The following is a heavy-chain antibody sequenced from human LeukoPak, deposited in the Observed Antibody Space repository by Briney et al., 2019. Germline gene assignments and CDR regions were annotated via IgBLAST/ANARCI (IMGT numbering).Heavy chain of an antibody. CDR2: TYYRSKWYN. V-gene: IGHV6-1*01. D-gene: IGHD6-13*01. J-gene: IGHJ4*02. Sequence: SQTLSLTCAISGDSVSSNGAAWNWIRQSPSRGLEWLGRTYYRSKWYNDYAVSVKSRITINPDTSKNQFSLQLNSVTPEDTAVYYCARAEYSSSWYSDYFDYWGQGTLVTVSS. CDR3: ARAEYSSSWYSDYFDY. CDR1: GDSVSSNGAA.